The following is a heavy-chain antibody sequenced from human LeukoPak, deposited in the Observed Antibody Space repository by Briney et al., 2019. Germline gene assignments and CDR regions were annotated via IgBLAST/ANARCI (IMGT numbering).Heavy chain of an antibody. Sequence: ASVRVSCKASGYTFTSYAMHWVRQAPGQRLEWMGWINAGNGNTKYSQKFQGRVTITADESTSTAYMELSSLRSEDTAVYYCARVFYGDYALWGQGTLVTVSS. CDR1: GYTFTSYA. J-gene: IGHJ4*02. CDR2: INAGNGNT. V-gene: IGHV1-3*01. D-gene: IGHD4-17*01. CDR3: ARVFYGDYAL.